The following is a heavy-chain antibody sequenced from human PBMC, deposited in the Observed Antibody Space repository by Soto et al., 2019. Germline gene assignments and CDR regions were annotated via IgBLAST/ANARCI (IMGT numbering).Heavy chain of an antibody. V-gene: IGHV5-51*01. J-gene: IGHJ5*02. CDR2: IYPGDSDT. D-gene: IGHD5-18*01. Sequence: GESLKISCKGSGYSFTSYWIGWVRQMSGKGLEWMGIIYPGDSDTRYSPSFQGQVTISADKSISTAYLQWSSLKASDTAMYYCARHGGYSYGYSWFDPWGQGTLVTVSS. CDR1: GYSFTSYW. CDR3: ARHGGYSYGYSWFDP.